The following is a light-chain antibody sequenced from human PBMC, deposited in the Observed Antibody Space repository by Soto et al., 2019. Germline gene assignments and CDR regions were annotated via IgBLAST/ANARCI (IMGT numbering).Light chain of an antibody. CDR2: DVS. V-gene: IGLV2-11*01. CDR3: CSSAGTYPSV. J-gene: IGLJ3*02. CDR1: SSDVGGYNY. Sequence: QSALTQPRSVSGSPGQSVTISCTGTSSDVGGYNYVSWYQQHPGKAPKLIIYDVSKRPSGVPDRFSGSKSGNTASLTISGLQPEDEADYYCCSSAGTYPSVFGGGTKLTVL.